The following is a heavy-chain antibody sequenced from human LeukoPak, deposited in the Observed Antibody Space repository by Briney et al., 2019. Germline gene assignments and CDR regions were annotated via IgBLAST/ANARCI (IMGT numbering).Heavy chain of an antibody. D-gene: IGHD2-15*01. CDR1: GYTFTDYY. Sequence: ASVTVSCKASGYTFTDYYMHWVRQAPGQGLEWMGWIHPNSGGTNYAQKFQGRVTMIRDTSISTAYMELNRLRSDDTAVYYCVRVALYSYYMDVWGKGTTVTVSS. J-gene: IGHJ6*03. CDR3: VRVALYSYYMDV. V-gene: IGHV1-2*02. CDR2: IHPNSGGT.